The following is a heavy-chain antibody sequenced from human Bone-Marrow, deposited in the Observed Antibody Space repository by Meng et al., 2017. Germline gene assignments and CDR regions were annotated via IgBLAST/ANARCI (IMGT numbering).Heavy chain of an antibody. CDR2: IDWDDDE. Sequence: SGPTLVKPTQTLTLTCTFSGFSRSTTGMCGNWIRQPPGKALEWLRLIDWDDDEYYSTSLKTRLTISKDTSKNQVVITMNNMHPVDTATYYCARLVGRRTRPKRYYYYTGMDVWGQGTTVTVSS. V-gene: IGHV2-70*01. CDR3: ARLVGRRTRPKRYYYYTGMDV. CDR1: GFSRSTTGMC. J-gene: IGHJ6*02. D-gene: IGHD1-7*01.